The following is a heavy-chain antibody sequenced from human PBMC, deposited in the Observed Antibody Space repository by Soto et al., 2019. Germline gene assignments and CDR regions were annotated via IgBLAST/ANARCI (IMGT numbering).Heavy chain of an antibody. V-gene: IGHV3-23*01. J-gene: IGHJ4*02. Sequence: EVQLLESGGGLVQPGGSLRLSCAASGFTFSSYGMSWVRQAPGTGLEWVSYISGNGISTYYADSVRGRFTISRDNSKNTLYLQMNSLRAEDTAVYYCAKRGRTVTTSLYYCDNWGQGTLVTVSS. CDR2: ISGNGIST. CDR1: GFTFSSYG. CDR3: AKRGRTVTTSLYYCDN. D-gene: IGHD4-17*01.